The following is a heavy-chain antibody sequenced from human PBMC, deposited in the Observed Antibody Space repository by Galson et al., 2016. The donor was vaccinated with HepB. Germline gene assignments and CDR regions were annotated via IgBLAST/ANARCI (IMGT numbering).Heavy chain of an antibody. CDR3: ARRWKEMSTITDAFDI. CDR2: NYSGGST. V-gene: IGHV3-53*01. J-gene: IGHJ3*02. CDR1: GFTVSSNY. Sequence: SLRLSCAASGFTVSSNYMSWVRQAPGKGLEWVSLNYSGGSTYYADSVKGRFTISRDNSKNTVYLQMNTLRAEDTAVYYCARRWKEMSTITDAFDIWGQGTMVTVSS. D-gene: IGHD5-24*01.